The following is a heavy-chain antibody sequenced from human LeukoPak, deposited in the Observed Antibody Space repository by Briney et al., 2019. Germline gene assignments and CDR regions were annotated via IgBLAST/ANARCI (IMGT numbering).Heavy chain of an antibody. V-gene: IGHV1-69*13. J-gene: IGHJ6*02. Sequence: GASVTVSFTASGGTFSSYAISWVRQAPGQGLEWMGGIIPIFGTANYAQKFQGRVTITADESTSTAYMELSSLRSEDTAVYYCAREFIAAAADYYYYGMDVWGQGTTVTVSS. D-gene: IGHD6-13*01. CDR2: IIPIFGTA. CDR3: AREFIAAAADYYYYGMDV. CDR1: GGTFSSYA.